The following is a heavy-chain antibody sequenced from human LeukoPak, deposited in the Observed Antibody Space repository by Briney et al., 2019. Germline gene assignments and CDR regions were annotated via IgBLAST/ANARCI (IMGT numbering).Heavy chain of an antibody. CDR2: IWYDGSNK. Sequence: QPGRSLRLSCAASGFTFSSYGMHWVRQAPGKGLEWVAVIWYDGSNKYYADSVKGRFTISRDNSKNTLYLQMNSLRAEDTAVYYCARDPYSSGWPSYYYYGMDVWGQGTTVTVSS. CDR1: GFTFSSYG. CDR3: ARDPYSSGWPSYYYYGMDV. J-gene: IGHJ6*02. V-gene: IGHV3-33*01. D-gene: IGHD6-19*01.